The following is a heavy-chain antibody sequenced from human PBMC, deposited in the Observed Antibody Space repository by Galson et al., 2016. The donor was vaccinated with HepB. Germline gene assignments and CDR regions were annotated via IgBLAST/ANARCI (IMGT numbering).Heavy chain of an antibody. D-gene: IGHD6-19*01. J-gene: IGHJ5*01. Sequence: PALVKPTQTLTLTCTFSGFSLSSTKVGVGWIRQRPGEALEWLAFIYWEDDKRYSPTLKSRLTITKDTSKNQVVLTMTNVDPVDTATYYCAHSSGWLFDWWGQGTLVTGSS. CDR1: GFSLSSTKVG. CDR3: AHSSGWLFDW. CDR2: IYWEDDK. V-gene: IGHV2-5*02.